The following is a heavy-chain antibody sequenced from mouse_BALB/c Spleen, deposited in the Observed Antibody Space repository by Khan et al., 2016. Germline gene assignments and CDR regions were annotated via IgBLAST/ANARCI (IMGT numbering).Heavy chain of an antibody. D-gene: IGHD2-4*01. V-gene: IGHV2-6-7*01. J-gene: IGHJ3*01. CDR2: IWGDGST. Sequence: VQLQESGPGLVAPSQSLSITCTVSGFSLTGFSVNWVRQPPGKALEWLGMIWGDGSTDYNSGLKSRLSFSKDDSKSQAFLKMNSLQTDDTARYFCASNYDYDGGFAYWGQGTLVTVSA. CDR1: GFSLTGFS. CDR3: ASNYDYDGGFAY.